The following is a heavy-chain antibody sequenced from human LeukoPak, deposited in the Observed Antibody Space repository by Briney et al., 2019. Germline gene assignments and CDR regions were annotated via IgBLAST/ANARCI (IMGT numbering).Heavy chain of an antibody. CDR2: TTTSGGTI. Sequence: PGGSLRLSCAASGFTFSSYEMNWVRQAPGKGLEWVSYTTTSGGTIYYTDSVEGRFTVSRDNAKNSLYLQMNSLRAEDTAVYYCARSDTGYSGYDRTFVSLDYWGQGALVTVSS. V-gene: IGHV3-48*03. D-gene: IGHD5-12*01. J-gene: IGHJ4*02. CDR3: ARSDTGYSGYDRTFVSLDY. CDR1: GFTFSSYE.